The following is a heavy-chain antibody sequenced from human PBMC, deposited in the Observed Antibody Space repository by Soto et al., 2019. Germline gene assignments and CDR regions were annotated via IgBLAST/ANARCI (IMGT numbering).Heavy chain of an antibody. J-gene: IGHJ5*02. D-gene: IGHD2-2*01. V-gene: IGHV4-59*12. CDR1: GGSISSFY. CDR2: IYYSGNT. Sequence: PSETLSLTCTASGGSISSFYWSWIRQPPGKGLEWIGYIYYSGNTNYNPSLRSRVTISVDTSKNQFSLKLSSVTAADTAVYYCARDLGYCSTTTCYPYFDPWGQGTLVTVSS. CDR3: ARDLGYCSTTTCYPYFDP.